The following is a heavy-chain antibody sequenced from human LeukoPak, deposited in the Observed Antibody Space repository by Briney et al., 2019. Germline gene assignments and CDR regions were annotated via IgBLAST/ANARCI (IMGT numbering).Heavy chain of an antibody. V-gene: IGHV4-59*13. Sequence: SETLSLTCTVSGAFSSGFYWSWVRQSPGKGLEWIGNIFFSGHSNYNPSLTGRVTISPDTSKSQFSLKMTSVTAADTALYYCARIDPLGYFDQWGQGTLVTVSS. D-gene: IGHD3-10*01. CDR2: IFFSGHS. CDR3: ARIDPLGYFDQ. CDR1: GAFSSGFY. J-gene: IGHJ4*02.